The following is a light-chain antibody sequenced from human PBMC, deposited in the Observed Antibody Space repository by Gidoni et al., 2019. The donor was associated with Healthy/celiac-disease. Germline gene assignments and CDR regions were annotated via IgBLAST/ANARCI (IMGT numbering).Light chain of an antibody. V-gene: IGKV3-11*01. J-gene: IGKJ4*01. CDR1: QSVSSY. CDR3: QQRSNWPLT. CDR2: DAS. Sequence: ESVWTQSPATLSLSPGERATLSCRASQSVSSYLAGYQQKPGQAPRLLIYDASNRATGIPARFSGSGSGTDFTLTIISLAPEDFAVYYCQQRSNWPLTFGGGTKVEIQ.